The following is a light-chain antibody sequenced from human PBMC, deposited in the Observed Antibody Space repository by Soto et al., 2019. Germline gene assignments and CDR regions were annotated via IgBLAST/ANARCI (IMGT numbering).Light chain of an antibody. CDR1: SSNIGNNY. CDR2: DNN. J-gene: IGLJ2*01. Sequence: QSALTQPPSVSAAPGQKVTISFSGSSSNIGNNYVSWYQQLPGTAPKLLIYDNNKRPSGIPDRFSGSKSGTSATLGITGLQTGDEADYYCGTWDSSLSVVFGGGTKLTVL. CDR3: GTWDSSLSVV. V-gene: IGLV1-51*01.